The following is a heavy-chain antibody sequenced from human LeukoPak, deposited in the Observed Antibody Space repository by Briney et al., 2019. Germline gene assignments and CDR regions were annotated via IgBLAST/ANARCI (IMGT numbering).Heavy chain of an antibody. Sequence: GGSLRLSCAASGFTFSSYATSWVRQAPGKGLEWVSYISGSGSAIYYADSVKGRFTISRDNAKNSLNLQMNSLRAEDTAVYYCARSHGDSDYYDYWGQGTLVTVSS. J-gene: IGHJ4*02. CDR2: ISGSGSAI. CDR3: ARSHGDSDYYDY. CDR1: GFTFSSYA. D-gene: IGHD4-17*01. V-gene: IGHV3-48*03.